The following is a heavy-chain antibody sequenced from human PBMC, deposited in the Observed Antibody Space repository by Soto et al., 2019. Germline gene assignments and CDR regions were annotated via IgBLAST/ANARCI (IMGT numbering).Heavy chain of an antibody. CDR2: IYYSGST. D-gene: IGHD3-3*01. Sequence: SETLSLTCTVSGGSISSYYWSWIRQPPGKGLEWIGYIYYSGSTNYNPSLKSRVTISVDTSKNQFSLKLSSVTAAYTAVYYCASITIFGVVTNFDYWGQGTLVTV. J-gene: IGHJ4*02. V-gene: IGHV4-59*08. CDR3: ASITIFGVVTNFDY. CDR1: GGSISSYY.